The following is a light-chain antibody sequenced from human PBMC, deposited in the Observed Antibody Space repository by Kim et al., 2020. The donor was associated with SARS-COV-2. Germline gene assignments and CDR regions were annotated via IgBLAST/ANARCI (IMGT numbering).Light chain of an antibody. CDR3: HQYNNWPRT. CDR1: QNVNSN. V-gene: IGKV3-15*01. CDR2: GAS. Sequence: EIAMTQSPAALSVSPGERATLSCRASQNVNSNLVWYQQKPGQAPRLLIYGASARATGIPDRFSGSGSGTEFTLTIRSLQPEDFAIYYCHQYNNWPRTFGGGTKVDIK. J-gene: IGKJ4*01.